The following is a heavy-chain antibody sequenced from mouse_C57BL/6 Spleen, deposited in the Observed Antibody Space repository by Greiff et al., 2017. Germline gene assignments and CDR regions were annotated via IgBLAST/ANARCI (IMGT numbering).Heavy chain of an antibody. CDR3: AREGSRGWMDY. J-gene: IGHJ4*01. V-gene: IGHV1-19*01. CDR2: INPYNGGT. Sequence: VQLQQSGPVLVKPGASVKMSCKASGYTFTDYYMNWVKQSHGKSLEWIGVINPYNGGTSYNQKFKGKATLTVDKSSSTAYMELNSLTSEDSAVYYCAREGSRGWMDYWGQGTSVTVSS. CDR1: GYTFTDYY. D-gene: IGHD2-3*01.